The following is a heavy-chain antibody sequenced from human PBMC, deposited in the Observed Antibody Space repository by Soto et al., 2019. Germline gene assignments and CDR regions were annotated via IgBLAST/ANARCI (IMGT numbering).Heavy chain of an antibody. J-gene: IGHJ4*02. Sequence: EPLKISYPAPGYSLTTYCLGWVLQMSVKVLDWVGIVHPGDSETRYSSSFQGRVNISADRSINTAYLQWDSLQTSDTAMYYCARQGGPDTPMINDFWGQGTLVAASS. V-gene: IGHV5-51*01. CDR1: GYSLTTYC. CDR3: ARQGGPDTPMINDF. D-gene: IGHD5-18*01. CDR2: VHPGDSET.